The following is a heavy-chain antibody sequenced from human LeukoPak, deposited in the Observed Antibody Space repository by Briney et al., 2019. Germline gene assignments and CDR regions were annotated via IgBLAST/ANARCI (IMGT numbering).Heavy chain of an antibody. CDR1: GYTLTELS. CDR3: ATVLLVTTGYYFDY. CDR2: FDPEDGET. J-gene: IGHJ4*02. V-gene: IGHV1-24*01. Sequence: ASVKVSCKVSGYTLTELSMHWVRQAPGKGLEWMGGFDPEDGETIYAQKFQGRVTMTEDTSTDTAYMELSSLRSEDTAVYYCATVLLVTTGYYFDYWGQGTLVTVSS. D-gene: IGHD4-17*01.